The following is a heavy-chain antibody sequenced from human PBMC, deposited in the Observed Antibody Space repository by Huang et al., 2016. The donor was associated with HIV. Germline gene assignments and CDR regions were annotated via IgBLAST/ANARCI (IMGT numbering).Heavy chain of an antibody. CDR3: VRGRGTSWSFFDT. J-gene: IGHJ4*02. CDR1: GDSFSDFF. Sequence: HVRLDQWGAGLLKPSETLSLTCAVYGDSFSDFFWSWIRQSPGKGLEWIGEINHSGKTNYNPSLKSRVTIAVDTSKNQFSLKLRSVTVDDTSTYYCVRGRGTSWSFFDTWGQGSLVTVCS. CDR2: INHSGKT. V-gene: IGHV4-34*01. D-gene: IGHD2-2*01.